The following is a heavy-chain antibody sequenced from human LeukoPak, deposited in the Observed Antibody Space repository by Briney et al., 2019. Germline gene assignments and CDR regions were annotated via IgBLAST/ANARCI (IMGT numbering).Heavy chain of an antibody. CDR2: ISYDGSNK. V-gene: IGHV3-30*03. D-gene: IGHD2-21*02. J-gene: IGHJ4*02. CDR1: GFTFSSYD. CDR3: ATPIGAYCGGDCYQLDY. Sequence: AGGSLRLSCAASGFTFSSYDMHWVRQAPGKGLEWVAVISYDGSNKYYADSVKGRFTISRDNSKNTLYLQMNSLRVEDTAVYYCATPIGAYCGGDCYQLDYWGQGTLVTVSS.